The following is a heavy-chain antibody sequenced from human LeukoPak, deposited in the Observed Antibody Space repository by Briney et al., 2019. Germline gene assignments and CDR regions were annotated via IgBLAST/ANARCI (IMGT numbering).Heavy chain of an antibody. CDR3: TRDRPRGCSGGSCYSDWFDP. D-gene: IGHD2-15*01. CDR2: IGIKGNSLAT. V-gene: IGHV3-73*01. CDR1: GFSFTGSA. Sequence: PGGSLGLSCAASGFSFTGSAMHWVRQTSGKGLEWVGRIGIKGNSLATAYGASVKGRFTISRDDSKSIAYLQMNSLKTEDTAVYYCTRDRPRGCSGGSCYSDWFDPWGQGTLVTVSS. J-gene: IGHJ5*02.